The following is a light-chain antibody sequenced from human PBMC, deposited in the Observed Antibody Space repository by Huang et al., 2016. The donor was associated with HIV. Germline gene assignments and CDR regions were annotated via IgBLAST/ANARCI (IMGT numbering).Light chain of an antibody. CDR1: QSFSSY. CDR2: DAS. CDR3: QQRRNWPPT. J-gene: IGKJ4*01. Sequence: EIVLTQSPATLSLSPGERATLSCRASQSFSSYLAWYQQKPGQAPRLLIYDASKRAIGIPARFSGSGSGTDFTLTISSLEPEDFAVYYCQQRRNWPPTFGGGTKVEIK. V-gene: IGKV3-11*01.